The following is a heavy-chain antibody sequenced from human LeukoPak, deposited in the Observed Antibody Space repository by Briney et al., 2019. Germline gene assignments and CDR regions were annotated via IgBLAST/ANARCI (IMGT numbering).Heavy chain of an antibody. CDR2: IPYDGSNK. D-gene: IGHD1-26*01. J-gene: IGHJ4*02. V-gene: IGHV3-30*04. CDR1: GFTFSSYA. Sequence: GGSLRLSCAASGFTFSSYAMHWVRQAPGKGLEWVAVIPYDGSNKYYADSVKGRFTISRDNSKNTLYLQMNSLRAEDTAVYYCARTSGSYSGYFDYWGQGTLVTVSS. CDR3: ARTSGSYSGYFDY.